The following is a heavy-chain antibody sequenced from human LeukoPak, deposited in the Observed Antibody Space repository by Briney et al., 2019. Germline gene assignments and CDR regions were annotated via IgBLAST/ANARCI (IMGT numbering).Heavy chain of an antibody. V-gene: IGHV4-61*01. CDR2: IYYSGST. CDR1: GGSVSSGSYY. Sequence: SETLSLTCTVSGGSVSSGSYYWSWIRQPPGKGLEWIGYIYYSGSTNYNPSLKSRDTISVDTSKNQFSLKLSSVTAADTAVYYCAREVHSSYYFDYWGQGTLVTVSS. J-gene: IGHJ4*02. D-gene: IGHD6-13*01. CDR3: AREVHSSYYFDY.